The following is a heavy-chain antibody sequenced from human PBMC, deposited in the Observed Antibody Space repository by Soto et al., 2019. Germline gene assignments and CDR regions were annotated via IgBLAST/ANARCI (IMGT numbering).Heavy chain of an antibody. D-gene: IGHD1-26*01. CDR3: ARDPLVGATDYGMDV. CDR1: GYTFTSYY. CDR2: INPSGGST. Sequence: ASVKVSCKASGYTFTSYYMHWVRQAPGQGLEWMGIINPSGGSTSYAQKFQGRVTMTRDTSTSTVYMELSSLRSEDTAVYYCARDPLVGATDYGMDVWGQGTTVTAP. J-gene: IGHJ6*02. V-gene: IGHV1-46*01.